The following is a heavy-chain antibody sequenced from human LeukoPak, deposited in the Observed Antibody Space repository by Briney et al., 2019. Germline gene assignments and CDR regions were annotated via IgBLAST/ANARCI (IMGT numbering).Heavy chain of an antibody. Sequence: SETLSLTCTVSGYSISSGYYWGWIRQPPGKGLEWIGSIYHSGSTYYNPSLKSRVTISVDTSKNQFSLKLSSVTAADTAVYYCASDSYGRYWGQGTLVTVS. CDR3: ASDSYGRY. V-gene: IGHV4-38-2*02. CDR2: IYHSGST. J-gene: IGHJ4*02. D-gene: IGHD5-18*01. CDR1: GYSISSGYY.